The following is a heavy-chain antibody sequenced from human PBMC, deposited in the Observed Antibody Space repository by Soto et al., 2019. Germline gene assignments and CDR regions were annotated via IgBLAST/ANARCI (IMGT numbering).Heavy chain of an antibody. D-gene: IGHD3-16*01. J-gene: IGHJ6*02. Sequence: QVQLVESGGGVVQPGTSLRLSCAASRLSFSVYDMHWVRQAPGKGLEWVALIWSDGSRQFYGESAKGRFAISRDNSRSTLYLQMNSLRVEDTAVYYCVGEPKGGAYDLDVWGQGTTVTVSS. CDR1: RLSFSVYD. CDR3: VGEPKGGAYDLDV. V-gene: IGHV3-33*01. CDR2: IWSDGSRQ.